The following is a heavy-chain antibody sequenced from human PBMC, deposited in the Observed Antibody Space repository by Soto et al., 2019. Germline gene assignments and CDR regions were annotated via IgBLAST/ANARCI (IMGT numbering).Heavy chain of an antibody. CDR1: GFTFSSYA. CDR2: ISGSGGST. Sequence: EVLLLESGGGLVQPGGSLRLPCAASGFTFSSYAMSWVRQAPGKGLEWVSAISGSGGSTYYADSVKGRFTISRDNSKYTLYLQMNSLRAEDTAVYYCAKAADLLCWNIVVVVAATPFDYWGQGTLVTVSS. V-gene: IGHV3-23*01. J-gene: IGHJ4*02. D-gene: IGHD2-15*01. CDR3: AKAADLLCWNIVVVVAATPFDY.